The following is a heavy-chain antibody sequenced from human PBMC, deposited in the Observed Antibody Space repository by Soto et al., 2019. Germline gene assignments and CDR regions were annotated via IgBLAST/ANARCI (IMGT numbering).Heavy chain of an antibody. CDR2: IYYSGST. CDR3: ARDKTGYSSGWYNWFDP. CDR1: GGSISSYY. J-gene: IGHJ5*02. V-gene: IGHV4-59*01. Sequence: PSETLSLTCTVSGGSISSYYWSWIRQPPGKGLEWIGYIYYSGSTNYNPSLKSRVTISVDTSKNQFSLKLSSVTAADTAVYYCARDKTGYSSGWYNWFDPWGQGTLVPSPQ. D-gene: IGHD6-19*01.